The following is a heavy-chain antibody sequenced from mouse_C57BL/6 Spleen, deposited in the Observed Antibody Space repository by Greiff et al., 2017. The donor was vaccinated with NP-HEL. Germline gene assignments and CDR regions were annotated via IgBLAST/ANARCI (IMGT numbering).Heavy chain of an antibody. V-gene: IGHV1-42*01. CDR1: GYSFTGYY. CDR3: ARLRFDY. CDR2: INPSTGGT. Sequence: EVQLQHSGPELVKPGASVKISCKASGYSFTGYYMNWVKQSPEKSLEWIGEINPSTGGTTYNQKFKAKATLTVDKSSSTAYMQLKSLTSEDSAVYYCARLRFDYWGQGTTLTVSS. J-gene: IGHJ2*01.